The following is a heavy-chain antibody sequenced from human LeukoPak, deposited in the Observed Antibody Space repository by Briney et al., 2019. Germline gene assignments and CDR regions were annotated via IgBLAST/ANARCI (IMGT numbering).Heavy chain of an antibody. CDR1: GGTFSSYA. V-gene: IGHV1-69*01. CDR3: ARGGGYGYGDYVFDY. J-gene: IGHJ4*02. D-gene: IGHD4-17*01. CDR2: IIPIFGTA. Sequence: ASVKVSCXASGGTFSSYAISWVRQAPGQGLEWMGGIIPIFGTANYAQKFQGRVTITADESTSTAYMELSSLRSEDTAVYYCARGGGYGYGDYVFDYWGQGTLVTVSS.